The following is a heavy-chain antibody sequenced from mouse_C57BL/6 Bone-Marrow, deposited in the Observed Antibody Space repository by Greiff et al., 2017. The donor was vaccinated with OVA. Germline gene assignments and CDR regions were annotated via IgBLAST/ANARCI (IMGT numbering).Heavy chain of an antibody. J-gene: IGHJ1*03. CDR2: IYPSDSET. Sequence: QVQLQQPGAELVRPGSSVKLSCKASGYTFTSYWMDWVKQRPGQGLEWIGNIYPSDSETHYNQKFKDKATLTVDKSSSTAYMQLSSLTSEDSAVYYCARGDYDYPYWYFDVWGTGTTVTVS. V-gene: IGHV1-61*01. CDR3: ARGDYDYPYWYFDV. CDR1: GYTFTSYW. D-gene: IGHD2-4*01.